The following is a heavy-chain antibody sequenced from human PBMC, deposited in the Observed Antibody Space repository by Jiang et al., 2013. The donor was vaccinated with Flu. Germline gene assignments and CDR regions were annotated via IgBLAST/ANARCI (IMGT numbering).Heavy chain of an antibody. Sequence: VQLVESGGGLVQPGRSLRLSCVASGFTFDDYAMHWVRQAPGKGLEWVARISWNSDAIYYGDSVRGRFTISRDNAKNPLYLQLNSLRAEDTAFYYCAKDINPQYSRWSYFDYWAREPWSPSPQ. D-gene: IGHD1-26*01. J-gene: IGHJ4*02. V-gene: IGHV3-9*01. CDR2: ISWNSDAI. CDR1: GFTFDDYA. CDR3: AKDINPQYSRWSYFDY.